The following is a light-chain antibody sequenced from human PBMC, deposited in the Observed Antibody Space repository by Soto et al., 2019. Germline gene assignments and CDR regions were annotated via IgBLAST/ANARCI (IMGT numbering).Light chain of an antibody. J-gene: IGKJ3*01. CDR1: QTVLYSSNNKNH. CDR3: QQYYTTPFT. V-gene: IGKV4-1*01. Sequence: DIVMTQSPDSLSVSLGERATINCKSSQTVLYSSNNKNHLAWYQQRPGQPPKLLFSWASTRESGVPDRFSASGSGTDFTLSIGSLQAEDVAVYYCQQYYTTPFTFGPGTKVDIK. CDR2: WAS.